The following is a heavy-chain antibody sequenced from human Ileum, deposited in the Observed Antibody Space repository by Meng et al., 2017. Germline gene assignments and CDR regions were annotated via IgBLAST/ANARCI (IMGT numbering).Heavy chain of an antibody. V-gene: IGHV4-4*02. J-gene: IGHJ4*02. CDR1: GASIIGVNW. CDR3: ARGTGDIRVGFDY. CDR2: INHSGST. Sequence: QGELPEWGPGLVKPSGTLSLTCTVSGASIIGVNWWTWVRQTPGKGLEWIGEINHSGSTNSIPSLKSRVTLSVDKSKNQFSLSMTSVTAADTAVYYCARGTGDIRVGFDYWGQGTLVTVSS. D-gene: IGHD7-27*01.